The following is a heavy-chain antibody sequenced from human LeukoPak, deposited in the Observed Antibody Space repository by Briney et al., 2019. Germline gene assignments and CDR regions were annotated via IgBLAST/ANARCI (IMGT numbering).Heavy chain of an antibody. CDR2: ISGSGGST. J-gene: IGHJ3*02. CDR3: AKVLHVRGVIINQDAFDI. D-gene: IGHD3-10*02. CDR1: GFTFSSYA. Sequence: QPGGSLRLSCAASGFTFSSYAMSWVRQAPGKGLEWVSAISGSGGSTYYADSVKGRSTISRDNSKNTLYLQMNSLRAEDTAVYYCAKVLHVRGVIINQDAFDIWGQGTMVTVSS. V-gene: IGHV3-23*01.